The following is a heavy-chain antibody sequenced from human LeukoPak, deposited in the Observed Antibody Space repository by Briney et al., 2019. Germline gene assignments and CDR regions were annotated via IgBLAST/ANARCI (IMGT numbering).Heavy chain of an antibody. V-gene: IGHV4-34*01. CDR2: INHSGST. CDR1: GGSFRGYY. D-gene: IGHD2-15*01. CDR3: ARGRYCSGGSCYVDY. Sequence: SSETLSLTCSVYGGSFRGYYWTWIHQPPGKGLECIGKINHSGSTNYNPSLKSRVTISVDTSKNQFSLKLSSVTAADTAVYYCARGRYCSGGSCYVDYWGQGTLVTVSS. J-gene: IGHJ4*02.